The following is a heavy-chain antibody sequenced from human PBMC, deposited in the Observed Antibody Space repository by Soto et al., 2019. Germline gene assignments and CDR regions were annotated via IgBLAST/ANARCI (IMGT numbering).Heavy chain of an antibody. Sequence: GRSLRLSCAASGVTFGSYAMSWVRKAPGKGLEWVSAISGSGGSTYYADSVKGRLTISRDNSKNTLYLQMNSLRAEDTAVYYCAYSSPPFDYWGQGTLVTVSS. V-gene: IGHV3-23*01. CDR2: ISGSGGST. CDR1: GVTFGSYA. D-gene: IGHD6-13*01. CDR3: AYSSPPFDY. J-gene: IGHJ4*02.